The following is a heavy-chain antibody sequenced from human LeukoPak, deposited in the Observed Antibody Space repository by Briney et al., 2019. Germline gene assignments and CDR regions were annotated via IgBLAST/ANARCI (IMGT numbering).Heavy chain of an antibody. CDR1: GYTFTGYY. D-gene: IGHD3-10*01. CDR3: AREAYDSGSFRTDYYYMDV. V-gene: IGHV1-2*02. Sequence: GGSVKVSCKASGYTFTGYYIHWVRQAPGQGLEWMGWINPNSGGTNYAQKFQGRVTMTRDTSISTAYMELSRLRSDDTAVYYCAREAYDSGSFRTDYYYMDVWVKGTTVTISS. J-gene: IGHJ6*03. CDR2: INPNSGGT.